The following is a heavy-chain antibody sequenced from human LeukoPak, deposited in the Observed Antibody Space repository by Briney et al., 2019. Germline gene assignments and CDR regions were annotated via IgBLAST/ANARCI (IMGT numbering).Heavy chain of an antibody. CDR2: ISSSSSTI. J-gene: IGHJ4*02. D-gene: IGHD1-20*01. CDR3: LRDLNWSLDQ. V-gene: IGHV3-48*01. Sequence: GGSLRLSCAASGLTFSSYSMNWVRQAPGKGLEWVSYISSSSSTIYYADSVKGRFTISRDNAKNSLYLQMNSLRAEDTAVYYCLRDLNWSLDQWGQGTLVTVSS. CDR1: GLTFSSYS.